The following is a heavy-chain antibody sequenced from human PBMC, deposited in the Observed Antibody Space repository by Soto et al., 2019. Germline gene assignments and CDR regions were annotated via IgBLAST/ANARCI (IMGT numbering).Heavy chain of an antibody. V-gene: IGHV1-18*01. Sequence: ASVKVSSKASGYTFTSYGISWVRQAPGQGVEWMGWISAYNGNTNYAQKLQGRVTMTTDTSTSTAYMELRSLRSDDTAVYYCARFRWDAFYAFDIWGQGTMVTVSS. J-gene: IGHJ3*02. CDR2: ISAYNGNT. CDR3: ARFRWDAFYAFDI. CDR1: GYTFTSYG. D-gene: IGHD1-26*01.